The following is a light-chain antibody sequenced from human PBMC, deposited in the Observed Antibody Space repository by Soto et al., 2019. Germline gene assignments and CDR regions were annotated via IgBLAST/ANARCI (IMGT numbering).Light chain of an antibody. CDR2: AAS. CDR3: QKYNSDPLT. Sequence: DIQMTQSPSSLSASVGDRVTITCRATQGIGNSLAWYQQRPGKVPRLLIYAASTLQSGVPFRFSGSGSGTDFTLTINSLQPEDIATYYCQKYNSDPLTFGPGTKVDAK. J-gene: IGKJ3*01. V-gene: IGKV1-27*01. CDR1: QGIGNS.